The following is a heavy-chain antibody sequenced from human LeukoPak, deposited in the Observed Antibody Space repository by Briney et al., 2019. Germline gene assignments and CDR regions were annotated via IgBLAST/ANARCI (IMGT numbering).Heavy chain of an antibody. D-gene: IGHD1-26*01. CDR1: GGSISSDSYH. Sequence: SETLSLTCTVSGGSISSDSYHWGWIRQPPGKGLEWIGYIYYSGSTNYNPSLKSRVTISVDTSKNQFSLKLSSVTAADTAVYYCARLGSYFGWFDPWGQGTLVTVSS. V-gene: IGHV4-61*01. CDR2: IYYSGST. J-gene: IGHJ5*02. CDR3: ARLGSYFGWFDP.